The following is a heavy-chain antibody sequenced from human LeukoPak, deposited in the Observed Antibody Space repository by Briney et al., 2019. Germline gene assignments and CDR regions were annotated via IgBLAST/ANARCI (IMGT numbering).Heavy chain of an antibody. V-gene: IGHV3-7*01. CDR3: ARGINSGSSSN. CDR2: IKQDGSEK. CDR1: GFTFSRYW. D-gene: IGHD3-10*01. Sequence: PGGSLRLSCAASGFTFSRYWMSWVRQAPGKGLEWVANIKQDGSEKYYVDSVKGRFTNSRDNAKKSLYLQMNSLRAEDTAVYYCARGINSGSSSNWGQGTLVTVSS. J-gene: IGHJ4*02.